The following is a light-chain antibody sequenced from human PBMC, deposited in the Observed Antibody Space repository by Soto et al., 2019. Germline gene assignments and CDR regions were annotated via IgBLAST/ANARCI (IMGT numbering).Light chain of an antibody. CDR1: QGISSY. Sequence: AIRMTQSPSSFSASTGDRVTITCRASQGISSYLAWYQQKPGKAPKLLIYAASTLQSGVPSRFSGSGSGTDFTLTISCLQSEDFAKYYCQQYYSYPLTFGGGTQVEIK. V-gene: IGKV1-8*01. J-gene: IGKJ4*01. CDR3: QQYYSYPLT. CDR2: AAS.